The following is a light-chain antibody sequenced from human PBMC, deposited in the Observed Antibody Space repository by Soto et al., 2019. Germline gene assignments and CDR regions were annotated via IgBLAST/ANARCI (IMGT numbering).Light chain of an antibody. Sequence: ESMLTQSPGTLSLSPGERATLSCRASRSVSTRYITWYQQKPGQAPRLLIYGASIRATGIADRFSGSGSGTDFTLTISRLEAEDFAGYNWQQFGDSPPAFTFGQGTKLAI. J-gene: IGKJ2*01. CDR2: GAS. CDR3: QQFGDSPPAFT. V-gene: IGKV3-20*01. CDR1: RSVSTRY.